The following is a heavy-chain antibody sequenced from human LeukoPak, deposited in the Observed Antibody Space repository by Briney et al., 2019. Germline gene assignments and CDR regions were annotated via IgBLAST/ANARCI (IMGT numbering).Heavy chain of an antibody. CDR3: ARHYDFWSLGY. D-gene: IGHD3-3*01. V-gene: IGHV3-66*04. J-gene: IGHJ4*02. CDR1: GFTVSSNY. Sequence: GGSLRLSCAASGFTVSSNYMSWVRQAPGKGLEWVSVIYSGGSTYYADSVKGRFTISRDNSKNTLYLQMNSLRAEDTAAYYCARHYDFWSLGYWGQGTLVTVSS. CDR2: IYSGGST.